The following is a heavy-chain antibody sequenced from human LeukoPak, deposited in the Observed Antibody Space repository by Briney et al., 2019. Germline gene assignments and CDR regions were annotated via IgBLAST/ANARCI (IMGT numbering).Heavy chain of an antibody. CDR1: GSSFSNNG. CDR3: AKVRVTAASGEGY. CDR2: IRFDGVTQ. Sequence: PGGSLRLSCAASGSSFSNNGMHWVRQIPGKGLGWVAFIRFDGVTQYYADSVRGRFTVSRDNSKNTLYLEMSNLRTDDTALYYCAKVRVTAASGEGYWGQGTLVIVSS. V-gene: IGHV3-30*02. J-gene: IGHJ4*02. D-gene: IGHD2-21*02.